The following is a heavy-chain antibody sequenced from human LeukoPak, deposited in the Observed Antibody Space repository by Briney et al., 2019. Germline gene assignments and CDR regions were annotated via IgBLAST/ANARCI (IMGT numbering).Heavy chain of an antibody. D-gene: IGHD3-16*01. CDR3: ARGGGNFDY. J-gene: IGHJ4*02. V-gene: IGHV3-7*04. CDR2: IKQDGSEK. CDR1: GFIFSEYW. Sequence: PGGSLRLSCAASGFIFSEYWMNWVRQAPGKGLEWVTNIKQDGSEKYYVDSVKGRFTISGDNAKNSLYLQMNSLRAEDTAVYYCARGGGNFDYWGQGTLVTVSS.